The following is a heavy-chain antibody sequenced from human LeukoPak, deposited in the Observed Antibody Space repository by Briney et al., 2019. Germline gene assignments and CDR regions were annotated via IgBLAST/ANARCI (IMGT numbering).Heavy chain of an antibody. CDR2: IYYSGST. CDR1: GGSISPYY. Sequence: SETLSLTCTVSGGSISPYYWSWIRQPPGKGLEWIGYIYYSGSTNYNPPLNSRVTISVDTSKNQFSLKLSSVTAADTAVYYCARHGGGGESYPRVFDYWGRGNLVTVSS. CDR3: ARHGGGGESYPRVFDY. D-gene: IGHD1-26*01. V-gene: IGHV4-59*08. J-gene: IGHJ4*02.